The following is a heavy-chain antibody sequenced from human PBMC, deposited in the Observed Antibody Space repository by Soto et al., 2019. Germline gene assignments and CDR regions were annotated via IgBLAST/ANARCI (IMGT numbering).Heavy chain of an antibody. CDR1: GFTFDDYG. J-gene: IGHJ4*02. Sequence: GGSLRLSCAASGFTFDDYGMHWVRQVPGKGLEWVSFISWNGATTYYAGSVEGRFTVSRDNTKNSLYLQMNSLRIEDTALYYCERDRTRYDNDSTDYWGQGTLVTVSS. CDR2: ISWNGATT. V-gene: IGHV3-43*01. CDR3: ERDRTRYDNDSTDY. D-gene: IGHD3-22*01.